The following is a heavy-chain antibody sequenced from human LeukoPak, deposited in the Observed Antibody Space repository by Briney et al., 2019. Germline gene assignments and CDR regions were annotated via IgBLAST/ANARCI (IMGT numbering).Heavy chain of an antibody. CDR2: IIPIFGTA. CDR1: GGTFSSYA. D-gene: IGHD3-22*01. Sequence: SVKVSCKASGGTFSSYAISWVRQAPGQGLEWMGGIIPIFGTANYAQKFQGRVTITADKSTSTAYMELSSLRSEDTAVYYCARASSGYYAEIDYWGQGTLVTVSS. CDR3: ARASSGYYAEIDY. J-gene: IGHJ4*02. V-gene: IGHV1-69*06.